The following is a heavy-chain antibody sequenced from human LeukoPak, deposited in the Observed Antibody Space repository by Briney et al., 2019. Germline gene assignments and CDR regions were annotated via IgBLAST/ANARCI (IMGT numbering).Heavy chain of an antibody. CDR1: GFTFSSYS. J-gene: IGHJ3*02. D-gene: IGHD3-22*01. Sequence: GGSLRLSCAASGFTFSSYSMNWVRQAPGKGLEWVSAISGSGGSTYYADSVKGRFTISRDNSKNTLYLQMNSLRAEDTAVYYCAKGIYYDSSGYYPDNNAFDIWGQGTMVTVSS. CDR3: AKGIYYDSSGYYPDNNAFDI. CDR2: ISGSGGST. V-gene: IGHV3-23*01.